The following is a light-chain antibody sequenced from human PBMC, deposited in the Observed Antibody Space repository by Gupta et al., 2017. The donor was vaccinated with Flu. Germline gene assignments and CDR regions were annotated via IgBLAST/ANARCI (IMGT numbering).Light chain of an antibody. Sequence: QSALTQPPPASGSPGQSVTISCTGTSSDVGAYIYVSWYQQHPGKAPKLMIYEVSKRPSGVPDRFSGSKSGNTASLTVSGLQAEDEADYYCTSYAGSNNVYVFGTGTKVTVL. CDR3: TSYAGSNNVYV. V-gene: IGLV2-8*01. CDR1: SSDVGAYIY. CDR2: EVS. J-gene: IGLJ1*01.